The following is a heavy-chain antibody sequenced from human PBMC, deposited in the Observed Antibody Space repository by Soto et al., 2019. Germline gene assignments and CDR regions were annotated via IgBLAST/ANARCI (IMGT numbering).Heavy chain of an antibody. Sequence: QVQLVESGGGVVQPGRSLRLSCAVSGFSVTTNGMHWVRQAPGKGLEWVAVISRDGATKFYADSVKGRFTISIDNSGNTLFLEMNSLRGDDMAVYYCTGEVASGYWGQGALVTVSS. J-gene: IGHJ4*02. D-gene: IGHD2-8*02. V-gene: IGHV3-30*03. CDR2: ISRDGATK. CDR3: TGEVASGY. CDR1: GFSVTTNG.